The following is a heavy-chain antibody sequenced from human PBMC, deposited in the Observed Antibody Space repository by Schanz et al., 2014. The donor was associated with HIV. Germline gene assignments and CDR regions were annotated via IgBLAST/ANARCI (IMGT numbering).Heavy chain of an antibody. CDR3: ARGGIWEWDQPDFDY. D-gene: IGHD2-15*01. CDR1: GFTFSDYY. CDR2: IKQDGSEK. V-gene: IGHV3-7*01. Sequence: VQLVESGGGLVKPGRSLRLSCAASGFTFSDYYISWIRQAPGRGLEWVANIKQDGSEKYYVDAVKGRFTISRDNAKNSVYLQMNSLRAEDTAVYYCARGGIWEWDQPDFDYWGQGTLVTVSS. J-gene: IGHJ4*02.